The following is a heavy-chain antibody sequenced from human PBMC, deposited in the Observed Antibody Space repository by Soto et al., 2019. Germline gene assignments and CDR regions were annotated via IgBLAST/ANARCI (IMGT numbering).Heavy chain of an antibody. J-gene: IGHJ6*02. CDR3: ARAHYYDSSGYARQIYYYYYYGMDV. CDR2: IIPIFGTA. V-gene: IGHV1-69*13. D-gene: IGHD3-22*01. CDR1: GGTFSSYA. Sequence: GASVKVSCKASGGTFSSYAISCARQAPGQGLEWMGGIIPIFGTANYAQKFQGRVTITADESTSTAYVELSSLRSEDTAVYYCARAHYYDSSGYARQIYYYYYYGMDVWGQGTTVTVSS.